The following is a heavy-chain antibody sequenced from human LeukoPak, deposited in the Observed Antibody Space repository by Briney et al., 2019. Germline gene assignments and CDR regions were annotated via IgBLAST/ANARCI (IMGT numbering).Heavy chain of an antibody. CDR1: GYTFTGYY. CDR3: ARDGQRYYGSGSYTDY. D-gene: IGHD3-10*01. CDR2: INPNSGGT. J-gene: IGHJ4*02. Sequence: GASVKVSCKASGYTFTGYYMHWVRQAPGQGLEWMGWINPNSGGTNYAQKFQGRVTMTRDTSISTAYMELSRLRSDDTAVYYCARDGQRYYGSGSYTDYWGQGTLVTVSS. V-gene: IGHV1-2*02.